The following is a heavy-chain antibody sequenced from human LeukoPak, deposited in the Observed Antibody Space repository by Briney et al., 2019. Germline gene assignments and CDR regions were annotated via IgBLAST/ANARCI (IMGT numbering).Heavy chain of an antibody. CDR3: ARQSGIQLGY. CDR1: GGSISSSSYY. D-gene: IGHD5-18*01. Sequence: PSETLSLTCTVSGGSISSSSYYWGWLRQPPGKGLEWIVSIYYSGSTYYNPSLKSRVTISVDTSKNQFSLKLSSVTAADTAVYYCARQSGIQLGYWGQGTLVTVSS. J-gene: IGHJ4*02. V-gene: IGHV4-39*01. CDR2: IYYSGST.